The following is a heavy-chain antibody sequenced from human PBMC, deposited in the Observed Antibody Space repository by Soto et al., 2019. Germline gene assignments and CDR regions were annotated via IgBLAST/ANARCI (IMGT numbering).Heavy chain of an antibody. CDR1: GVSIINGYYY. Sequence: TLSLTCTVSGVSIINGYYYWSCVRQNPGKGLEWIGHIYHSGRTYYNPSLKSRVTISVDTSKNQFSLNLTSVTATDTAVYYCVRRGFGALHGLVDVWGQGTTVTVSS. D-gene: IGHD3-10*01. CDR3: VRRGFGALHGLVDV. J-gene: IGHJ6*02. V-gene: IGHV4-30-4*08. CDR2: IYHSGRT.